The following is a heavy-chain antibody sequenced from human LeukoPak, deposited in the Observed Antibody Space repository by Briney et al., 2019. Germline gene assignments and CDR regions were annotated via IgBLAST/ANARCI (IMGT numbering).Heavy chain of an antibody. Sequence: GGALRISCAAPGFTFTSHWISWVRQAPRKGLEWVANIEGDGSEKKYVDSVKGRFTISRDNAKNSVYLQMNSLRVEDTAVYYCARDGRGGHNDYWGQGTLVTVSS. CDR1: GFTFTSHW. CDR3: ARDGRGGHNDY. CDR2: IEGDGSEK. J-gene: IGHJ4*02. D-gene: IGHD2-15*01. V-gene: IGHV3-7*01.